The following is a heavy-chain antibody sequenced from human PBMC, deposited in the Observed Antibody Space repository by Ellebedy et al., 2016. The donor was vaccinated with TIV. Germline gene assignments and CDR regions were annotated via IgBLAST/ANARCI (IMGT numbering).Heavy chain of an antibody. D-gene: IGHD2-2*01. CDR3: AVYPDIVVVTFDP. CDR1: GGSISSSSYY. V-gene: IGHV4-39*01. CDR2: IYYSGST. J-gene: IGHJ5*02. Sequence: MPSETLSLTCTVSGGSISSSSYYWGWSRQPPGKGLEWIGSIYYSGSTYYNPSLKSRVTISVDTSKNQFSLKLSSVTAADTAVYYFAVYPDIVVVTFDPWGQGTLVTVSS.